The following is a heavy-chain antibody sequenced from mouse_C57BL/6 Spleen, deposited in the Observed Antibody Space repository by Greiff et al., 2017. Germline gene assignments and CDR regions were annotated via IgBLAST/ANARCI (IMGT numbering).Heavy chain of an antibody. CDR2: IYPGSGST. CDR1: GYTFTSYW. CDR3: ARNFDGYDVLDY. D-gene: IGHD2-2*01. V-gene: IGHV1-55*01. J-gene: IGHJ2*01. Sequence: QVHVKQPGAELVKPGASVKMSCKASGYTFTSYWITWVKQRPGQGLEWIGDIYPGSGSTNYNEKFKSKATLTVDTSSSTAYMQLSSLTSADSAVYYCARNFDGYDVLDYWGQGTTLTVSS.